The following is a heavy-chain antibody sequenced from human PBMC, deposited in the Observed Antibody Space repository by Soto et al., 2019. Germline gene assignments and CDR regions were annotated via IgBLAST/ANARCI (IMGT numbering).Heavy chain of an antibody. CDR1: GFSIRDYL. CDR3: ARDRSYAVEV. Sequence: GSLRLSCEASGFSIRDYLMHWVRQAPGEGLVWVSCINGDASSTTYADSVKGRFTISRDDAKNTVYLQMTSLRAEDTAVYFCARDRSYAVEVWGQGTRVTVSS. J-gene: IGHJ6*02. V-gene: IGHV3-74*01. CDR2: INGDASST.